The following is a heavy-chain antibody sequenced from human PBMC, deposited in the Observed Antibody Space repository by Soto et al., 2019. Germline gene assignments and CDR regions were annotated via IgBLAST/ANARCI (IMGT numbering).Heavy chain of an antibody. J-gene: IGHJ4*02. CDR2: ISTYTGHS. V-gene: IGHV1-18*01. CDR1: GYTFTSYT. D-gene: IGHD6-25*01. Sequence: QVLLVQSGAEVKEPGASVKVSCKTSGYTFTSYTIAWVRQAPGQGLEWMGWISTYTGHSNYAQNFQDRVTMTTDTSTRTAYIELGSLRSDDTAIYYCATGDSGHKFDYWGQGTLVTVSS. CDR3: ATGDSGHKFDY.